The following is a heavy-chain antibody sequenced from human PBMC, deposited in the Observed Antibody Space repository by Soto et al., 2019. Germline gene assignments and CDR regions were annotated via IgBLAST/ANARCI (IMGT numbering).Heavy chain of an antibody. D-gene: IGHD6-6*01. Sequence: QVQLQQWGAGLLKPSETLSLTCAVYGGSFSGYYWSWIRQPPGKGLEWIGEINHSGSTNYNPYLKSRVTISVDTSKNQFSLKLSSVTAADTAVYYCARARRIRIAARQVLGGAFDIWGQGTMVTVSS. J-gene: IGHJ3*02. CDR2: INHSGST. CDR3: ARARRIRIAARQVLGGAFDI. V-gene: IGHV4-34*01. CDR1: GGSFSGYY.